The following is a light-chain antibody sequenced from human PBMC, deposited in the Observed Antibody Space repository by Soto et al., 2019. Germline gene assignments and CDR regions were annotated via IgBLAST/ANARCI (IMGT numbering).Light chain of an antibody. V-gene: IGKV3-20*01. CDR3: QQYDSSPLYT. CDR1: QSVRGNY. Sequence: DIVLTQSPGTLSLSPGERATLSCRASQSVRGNYLAWYQQKPGQAPRLLIYGVSSRATGIPDRFSGSGSGTEFTLTISRLEPEDFAVYYCQQYDSSPLYTFGQGTKLEIK. CDR2: GVS. J-gene: IGKJ2*01.